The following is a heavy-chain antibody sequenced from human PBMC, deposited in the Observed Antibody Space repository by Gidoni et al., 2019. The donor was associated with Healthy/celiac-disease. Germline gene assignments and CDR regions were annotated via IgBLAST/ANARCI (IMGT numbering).Heavy chain of an antibody. Sequence: EVQLVESGGGLVKPGRSLRLSCTASGFTFGDYAMSWFRQAPGKGLGWVGFIRSKAYGGTTEYAASVKGRFTISRDDSKSIAYLQMNSLKTEDTAVYYCTRTTVVVIAIGAFDIWGQGTMVTVSS. V-gene: IGHV3-49*05. CDR2: IRSKAYGGTT. CDR1: GFTFGDYA. CDR3: TRTTVVVIAIGAFDI. D-gene: IGHD2-21*01. J-gene: IGHJ3*02.